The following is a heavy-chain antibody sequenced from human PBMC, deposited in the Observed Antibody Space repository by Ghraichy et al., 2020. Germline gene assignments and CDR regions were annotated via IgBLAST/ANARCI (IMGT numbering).Heavy chain of an antibody. J-gene: IGHJ3*02. V-gene: IGHV3-23*01. Sequence: GGSLRLSCAASGFTFSSYAMSWVRQAPGKGLEWVSAISGSGGSTYYADSVKGRFTISRDNSKNTLYLQMNSLRAEDTAVYYCAKDRRDRVVVITSAFDIWGQGTMVTVSS. CDR1: GFTFSSYA. CDR3: AKDRRDRVVVITSAFDI. D-gene: IGHD3-22*01. CDR2: ISGSGGST.